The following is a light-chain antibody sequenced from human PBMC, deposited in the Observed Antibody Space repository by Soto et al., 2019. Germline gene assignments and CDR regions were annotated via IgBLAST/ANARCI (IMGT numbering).Light chain of an antibody. CDR3: QHYGSSTQA. J-gene: IGKJ1*01. Sequence: EIVSTQSPGTLSLSPGERATLSCRASQSIISNYLAWYQQKAGQAPRLLIYGASSRATGIPDRFSGSGSGTDFTLSISRLESEDFAVYYCQHYGSSTQAFGQGTKVDIK. CDR2: GAS. V-gene: IGKV3-20*01. CDR1: QSIISNY.